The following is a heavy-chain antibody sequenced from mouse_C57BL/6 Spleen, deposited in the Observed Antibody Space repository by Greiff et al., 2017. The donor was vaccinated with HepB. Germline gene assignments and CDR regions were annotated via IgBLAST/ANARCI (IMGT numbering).Heavy chain of an antibody. V-gene: IGHV1S81*02. CDR2: TNPTNGRT. CDR3: ARIKKIVATYLDY. CDR1: GYTFTSYW. D-gene: IGHD1-1*01. Sequence: VQLQQSGAELVKAGASVKMSCKASGYTFTSYWMHWVKQRLGQGLEWFAETNPTNGRTYYNEKFMSKATLTVDKSSSTAYMLLSGPTFEDSAVYYCARIKKIVATYLDYWGQGTTLTVSA. J-gene: IGHJ2*01.